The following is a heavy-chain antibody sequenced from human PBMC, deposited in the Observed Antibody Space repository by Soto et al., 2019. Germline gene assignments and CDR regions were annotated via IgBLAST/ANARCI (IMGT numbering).Heavy chain of an antibody. J-gene: IGHJ4*02. CDR1: GFTFSSYW. CDR2: INSDGSST. Sequence: EVQLVESGGGLVQPGGSLRLSCAASGFTFSSYWMHWVRQAPGKGLVWVSRINSDGSSTSYADSVKGRFTISGDNAKNTLYLQMNSLRAEDTAVYYCARPRYYDFWSGYYYFDYWGQGTLVTVSS. V-gene: IGHV3-74*01. CDR3: ARPRYYDFWSGYYYFDY. D-gene: IGHD3-3*01.